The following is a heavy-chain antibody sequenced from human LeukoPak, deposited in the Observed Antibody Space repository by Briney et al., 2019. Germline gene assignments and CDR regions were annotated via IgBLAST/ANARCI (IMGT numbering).Heavy chain of an antibody. CDR3: ARSGGGLGYCSGGSCYLVV. Sequence: GSLRLSCAASGFTFSSYSMNWVRQAPGKGLEWVSSISSSSYIYYADSVKGRFTISRDNAKNSLYLQMNSLRAEDTAVYYCARSGGGLGYCSGGSCYLVVWGQGTLVTVSS. CDR2: ISSSSYI. V-gene: IGHV3-21*01. J-gene: IGHJ4*02. CDR1: GFTFSSYS. D-gene: IGHD2-15*01.